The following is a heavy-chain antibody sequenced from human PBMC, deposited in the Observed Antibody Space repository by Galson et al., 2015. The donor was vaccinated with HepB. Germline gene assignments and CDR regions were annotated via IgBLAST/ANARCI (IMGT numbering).Heavy chain of an antibody. CDR3: AGGSYWES. J-gene: IGHJ5*02. D-gene: IGHD1-26*01. Sequence: SLRLSCAASGFALSSSWMSWVRQAPGKGLVRVSHINPDGSKNYADSVKGRFTISRDNAKNTLYLQMNSLRVEDTALYYCAGGSYWESWGQGTLVTVSS. CDR1: GFALSSSW. CDR2: INPDGSK. V-gene: IGHV3-74*01.